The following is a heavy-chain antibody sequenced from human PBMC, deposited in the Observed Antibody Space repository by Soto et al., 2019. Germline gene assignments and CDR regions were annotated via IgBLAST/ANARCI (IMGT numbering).Heavy chain of an antibody. Sequence: KSSETLSLTCTVSGGSISSYYWSWIRQPPGKGLEWIGYIYYSGSTNYNPSLKSRVTISVDTSKNQFSLKLSSVTAADTAVYYCGRVPAAIPYFDYWGQGTLVTVS. CDR1: GGSISSYY. CDR3: GRVPAAIPYFDY. CDR2: IYYSGST. V-gene: IGHV4-59*01. J-gene: IGHJ4*02. D-gene: IGHD2-2*02.